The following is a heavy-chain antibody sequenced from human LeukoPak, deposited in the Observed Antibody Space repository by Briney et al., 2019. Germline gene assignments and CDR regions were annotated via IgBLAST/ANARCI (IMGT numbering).Heavy chain of an antibody. Sequence: SETLSLTCSVSGSSISSDYYWGWVRQPPGKGLGWIGSIKHRGRSYYNPSLKSRVTISVDTSKNQFSLQLSSVTAADTAVYYCARVVGATSIDYWGQGILVTVSS. J-gene: IGHJ4*02. CDR3: ARVVGATSIDY. D-gene: IGHD2-15*01. V-gene: IGHV4-38-2*02. CDR2: IKHRGRS. CDR1: GSSISSDYY.